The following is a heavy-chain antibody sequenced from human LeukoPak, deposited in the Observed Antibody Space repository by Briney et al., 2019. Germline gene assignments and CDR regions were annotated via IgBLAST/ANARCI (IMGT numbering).Heavy chain of an antibody. CDR1: GFTFSTYA. J-gene: IGHJ3*01. D-gene: IGHD7-27*01. CDR2: ITSNDVT. Sequence: GSLRLSCAASGFTFSTYAMTWVRQAPGKGLEWVSFITSNDVTYYADSVKGRFTISRDNSKNTEYLQMNSLRAEDTAVYYCAKRSGSNWGPSDAFDFWGQGTMVTVSS. CDR3: AKRSGSNWGPSDAFDF. V-gene: IGHV3-23*01.